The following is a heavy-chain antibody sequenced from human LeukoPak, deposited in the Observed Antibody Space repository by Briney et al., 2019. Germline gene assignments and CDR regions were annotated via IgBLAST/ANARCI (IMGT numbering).Heavy chain of an antibody. Sequence: SGTLSLTCAVSGGSISNENWWGWVRQPPGKGLEWIGEIYHSGSTNYIPSLRSRITISVDKSKNQFSLKLTSVTAADTAVYYCAGSPIGYGMDVWGQGTTVTVSS. CDR1: GGSISNENW. CDR3: AGSPIGYGMDV. CDR2: IYHSGST. J-gene: IGHJ6*02. V-gene: IGHV4-4*02.